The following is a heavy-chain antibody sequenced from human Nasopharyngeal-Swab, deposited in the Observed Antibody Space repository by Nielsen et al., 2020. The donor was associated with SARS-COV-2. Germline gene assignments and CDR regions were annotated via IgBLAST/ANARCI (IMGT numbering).Heavy chain of an antibody. CDR3: ARLFLGMDV. CDR2: ISYDGSNK. V-gene: IGHV3-30-3*01. CDR1: GFTFSSYA. Sequence: GGSLRLSCAASGFTFSSYAMHWVRQAPGKGLEWVAVISYDGSNKYYADSVKGRFTISRDNSKNTLYLQMNRLRAEDTAVYYCARLFLGMDVWGQGTTVTVSS. D-gene: IGHD2-21*01. J-gene: IGHJ6*02.